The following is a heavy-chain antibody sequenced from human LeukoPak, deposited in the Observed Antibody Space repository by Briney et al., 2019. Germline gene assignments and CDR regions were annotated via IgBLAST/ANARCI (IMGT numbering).Heavy chain of an antibody. CDR1: GYTFTSSY. Sequence: ASAKVSCKASGYTFTSSYIHWVRQAPGQGLEWMGWMNPNSGNTGYAQKFQGRVTITRNTSISTAYMELSSLRSEDTAVYYCARALLAAAGTYYYYYMDVWGKGTTVTVSS. D-gene: IGHD6-13*01. CDR3: ARALLAAAGTYYYYYMDV. CDR2: MNPNSGNT. V-gene: IGHV1-8*03. J-gene: IGHJ6*03.